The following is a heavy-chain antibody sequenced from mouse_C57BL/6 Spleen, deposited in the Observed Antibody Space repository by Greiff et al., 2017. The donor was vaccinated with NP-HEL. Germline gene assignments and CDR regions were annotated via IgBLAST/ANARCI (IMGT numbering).Heavy chain of an antibody. J-gene: IGHJ4*01. CDR3: ARGITTVVATGAMDY. D-gene: IGHD1-1*01. Sequence: VQLQQSGAELVMPGASVKLSCKASGYTFTSYWMHWVKQRPGQGLEWIGEIDPSDSYTNYNQKFKGKSTLTVDKSSSTAYMQLSSLTSEDSAVYYCARGITTVVATGAMDYWGQRTSVTVSS. V-gene: IGHV1-69*01. CDR2: IDPSDSYT. CDR1: GYTFTSYW.